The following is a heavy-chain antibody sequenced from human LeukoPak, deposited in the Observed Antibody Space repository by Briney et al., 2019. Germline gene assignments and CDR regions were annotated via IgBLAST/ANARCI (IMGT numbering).Heavy chain of an antibody. CDR2: VYYTGST. CDR3: ARDSSSGWYLAY. Sequence: SETLSLTCTVSGGSISSYYWSWVRQPPGKGLEWIGFVYYTGSTNYSPSLKSRVTISVDTSKNQFSLKLSSVTAADTAVYYCARDSSSGWYLAYWGQGTLVTVSS. V-gene: IGHV4-59*12. D-gene: IGHD6-19*01. J-gene: IGHJ4*02. CDR1: GGSISSYY.